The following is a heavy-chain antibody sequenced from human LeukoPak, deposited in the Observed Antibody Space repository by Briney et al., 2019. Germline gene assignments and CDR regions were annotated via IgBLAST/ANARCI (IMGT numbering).Heavy chain of an antibody. CDR1: GFTFSSYG. Sequence: PGRSLRLSCAASGFTFSSYGMHWVRQAPGKGLEWVAVIWYDGSNKYYADSVKGRFTISRDNSKNTLYLQMNSLRAEDTAVYYCARERYPMVRGPPTAFDIWGQGTMVTVSS. J-gene: IGHJ3*02. V-gene: IGHV3-33*01. CDR3: ARERYPMVRGPPTAFDI. CDR2: IWYDGSNK. D-gene: IGHD3-10*01.